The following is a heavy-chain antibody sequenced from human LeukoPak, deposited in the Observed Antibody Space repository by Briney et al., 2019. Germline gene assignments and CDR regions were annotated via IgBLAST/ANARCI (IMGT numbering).Heavy chain of an antibody. J-gene: IGHJ3*02. CDR3: AREAQSAADAFDI. V-gene: IGHV4-4*02. CDR1: GGSISSSNW. Sequence: SGTLSLTCAVSGGSISSSNWWSWVRQPPGKGLEWIGEIYHSGSTNYNPSPKSGVTISVDKSKNQFSLKLSSVTAADTAVYYCAREAQSAADAFDIWGQGTMVTVSS. CDR2: IYHSGST.